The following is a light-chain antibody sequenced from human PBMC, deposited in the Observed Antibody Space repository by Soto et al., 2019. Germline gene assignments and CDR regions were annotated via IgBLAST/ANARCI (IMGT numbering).Light chain of an antibody. V-gene: IGKV1-5*03. Sequence: DSQMTQFPSTLSASIGDRVTITCRASQTISSSLAWYQQKPGKASKLLIYKASNLETGVPSRFSGSGSGTEFALTISSLQPDDFATYYCQQYIRYSPYTFGQGTRLEIK. CDR3: QQYIRYSPYT. J-gene: IGKJ2*01. CDR2: KAS. CDR1: QTISSS.